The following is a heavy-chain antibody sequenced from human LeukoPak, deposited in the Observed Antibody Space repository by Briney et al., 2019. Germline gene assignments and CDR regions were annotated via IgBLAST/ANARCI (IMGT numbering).Heavy chain of an antibody. V-gene: IGHV1-3*01. Sequence: ASVKVSCKASGYTFTSYAMHWVRQAPGQGLEWMGWINAGNGNTKYSQKFQGRVTITRDTSASTAYMELSSLRSEDTAVYYCTRKVGATDFDYWGQGTLVTVSS. J-gene: IGHJ4*02. CDR2: INAGNGNT. CDR1: GYTFTSYA. D-gene: IGHD1-26*01. CDR3: TRKVGATDFDY.